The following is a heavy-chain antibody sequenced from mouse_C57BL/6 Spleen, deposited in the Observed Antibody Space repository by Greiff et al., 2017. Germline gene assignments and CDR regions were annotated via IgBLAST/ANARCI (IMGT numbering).Heavy chain of an antibody. CDR2: INPNHGGT. D-gene: IGHD2-4*01. J-gene: IGHJ1*03. V-gene: IGHV1-26*01. Sequence: EVPLQQSGPELVKPGASVKISCKASGYTFTDYYMNWVKQSHGKSLEWIGDINPNHGGTSYNQKLKGKATLTVDKSSSTAYMELRSLTSEDSAVYYCARLVYDYGRYFDVWGTGTTVTVSS. CDR3: ARLVYDYGRYFDV. CDR1: GYTFTDYY.